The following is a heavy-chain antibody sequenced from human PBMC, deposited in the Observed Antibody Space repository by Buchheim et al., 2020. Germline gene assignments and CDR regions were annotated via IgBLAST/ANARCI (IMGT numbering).Heavy chain of an antibody. CDR1: GFTFSSYR. Sequence: EVQLVESGGDLVQPGGSLRLSCAASGFTFSSYRMNWVRQAPGKGLEWLSHISGGGTTIYYADSVKGRFIISRDNAEDSLYLLMTSLRAEDTAFYYCAPEPDSPGWLLPSVYWGPGT. CDR2: ISGGGTTI. V-gene: IGHV3-48*01. D-gene: IGHD6-19*01. CDR3: APEPDSPGWLLPSVY. J-gene: IGHJ4*02.